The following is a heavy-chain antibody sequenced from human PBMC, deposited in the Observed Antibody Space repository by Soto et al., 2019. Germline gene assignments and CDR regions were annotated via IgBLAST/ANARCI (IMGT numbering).Heavy chain of an antibody. CDR2: ISGSGGST. CDR1: GFTFSSYA. D-gene: IGHD1-26*01. CDR3: SGLRRWVGATSDRAFDI. V-gene: IGHV3-23*01. Sequence: EAHLLESGGDLVQPGGSLRLSCEASGFTFSSYAMRWVRPAPGKGLEWVSAISGSGGSTYYGDSVKGRYTISRDNSKNTVFLQMNSLRADDTALYYCSGLRRWVGATSDRAFDIWGQGTLVTVSS. J-gene: IGHJ3*02.